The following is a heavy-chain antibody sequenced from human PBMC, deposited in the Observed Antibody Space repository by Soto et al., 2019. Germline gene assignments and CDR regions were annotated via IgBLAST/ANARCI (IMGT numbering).Heavy chain of an antibody. D-gene: IGHD3-10*01. J-gene: IGHJ6*02. CDR1: GYTFTGYY. V-gene: IGHV1-2*04. CDR2: INPNSGGT. Sequence: ASVKVSFKASGYTFTGYYMHWVRQAPGQGLEWMGWINPNSGGTNYAQKFQGWVTMTRDTSISTAYMELSRLRSDDTAVYYCARQFPDYNSGSYGYGMDVWGQGTTVTVSS. CDR3: ARQFPDYNSGSYGYGMDV.